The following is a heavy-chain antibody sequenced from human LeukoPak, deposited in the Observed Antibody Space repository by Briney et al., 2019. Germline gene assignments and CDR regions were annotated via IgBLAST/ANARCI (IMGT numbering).Heavy chain of an antibody. V-gene: IGHV3-7*01. Sequence: PGGSLRLSCAASGFTFGSYWMSWVRQAPGKGLEWVANIKQDGSEKYYVDSVKGRFTISRDNANNSLYLQMNSLRAEDTAVYYCARPMYYYDSSGPDYWGQGTLVTVSS. CDR2: IKQDGSEK. J-gene: IGHJ4*02. D-gene: IGHD3-22*01. CDR3: ARPMYYYDSSGPDY. CDR1: GFTFGSYW.